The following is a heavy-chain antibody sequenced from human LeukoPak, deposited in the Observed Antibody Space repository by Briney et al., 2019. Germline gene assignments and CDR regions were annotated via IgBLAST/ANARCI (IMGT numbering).Heavy chain of an antibody. V-gene: IGHV3-33*01. D-gene: IGHD1-26*01. Sequence: PAGSLRLSCAASGFTFNTFMHWVRQAPGKGLEWVAVIWSDGSDKFYADSVKGRFTISRDNFKNTLYLQMDSLRVEDTAVYYCVREVGRAYYFDYWGQGTPVTVSS. CDR1: GFTFNTF. J-gene: IGHJ4*02. CDR2: IWSDGSDK. CDR3: VREVGRAYYFDY.